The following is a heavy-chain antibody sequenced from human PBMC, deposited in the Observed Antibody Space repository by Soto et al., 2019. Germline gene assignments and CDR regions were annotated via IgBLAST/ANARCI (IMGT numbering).Heavy chain of an antibody. D-gene: IGHD2-2*01. CDR2: MSSGSSYI. CDR1: GFTFSSYS. CDR3: ARTYCSSTSCYGTDY. V-gene: IGHV3-21*01. Sequence: GGSLRLSCAASGFTFSSYSMNWVRQAPGKGLEWVSYMSSGSSYIYYADSVKGRFTISRDNAKNSLYLQMNSLRAEDTAVYYCARTYCSSTSCYGTDYWGQGTLV. J-gene: IGHJ4*02.